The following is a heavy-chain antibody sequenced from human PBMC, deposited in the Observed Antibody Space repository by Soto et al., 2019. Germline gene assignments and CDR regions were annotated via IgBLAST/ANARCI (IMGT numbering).Heavy chain of an antibody. J-gene: IGHJ5*02. D-gene: IGHD3-3*01. CDR1: GGSFIGYY. V-gene: IGHV4-34*01. Sequence: SETLSLTCAVYGGSFIGYYWSWSRQPPGKGLEWIGEINHSGSTNYNPSLKSRVTISVDTSKNQFSLKLSSVTAADTAVYYCARGGVYYDFWSGYLNWFDPWGQGTLVTVPS. CDR3: ARGGVYYDFWSGYLNWFDP. CDR2: INHSGST.